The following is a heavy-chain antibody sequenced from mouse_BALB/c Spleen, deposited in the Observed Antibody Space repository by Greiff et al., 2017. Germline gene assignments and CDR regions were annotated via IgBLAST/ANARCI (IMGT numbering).Heavy chain of an antibody. Sequence: GSGPGLVKTFPSLSLTRPFTGVSITRWYYWNWIRQFPGKQMGWMGYISHDGSKNYHPSLKKRISITRDTSKYQFFLKLNSVTTEDTATYYCARGGGREFAYWGQGTLVTVSA. CDR3: ARGGGREFAY. CDR1: GVSITRWYY. J-gene: IGHJ3*01. V-gene: IGHV3-6*02. D-gene: IGHD3-3*01. CDR2: ISHDGSK.